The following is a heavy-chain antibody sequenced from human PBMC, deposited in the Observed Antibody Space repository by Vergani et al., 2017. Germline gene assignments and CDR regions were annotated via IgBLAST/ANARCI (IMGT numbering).Heavy chain of an antibody. V-gene: IGHV5-10-1*01. Sequence: EVQLVQSGAEVKKPGESLKISCKGSGYSFTSFWISWVRQMPGKGLEWMGRIDPSDSYTNYSPSFQGHVTISADKSISTAYLQWSSLKASDTAMYYCARLNSRSGFLISGSYSDDYWGQGTLVTVSS. D-gene: IGHD1-26*01. J-gene: IGHJ4*02. CDR1: GYSFTSFW. CDR2: IDPSDSYT. CDR3: ARLNSRSGFLISGSYSDDY.